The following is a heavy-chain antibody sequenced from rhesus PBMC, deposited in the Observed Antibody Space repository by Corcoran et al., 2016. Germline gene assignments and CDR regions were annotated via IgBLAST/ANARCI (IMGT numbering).Heavy chain of an antibody. V-gene: IGHV4-160*01. CDR2: IYGSSGST. CDR3: ARACTGSGCYARDAFDF. CDR1: GGSISSNY. Sequence: QVQLQESGPGLVKPSETLSLTCAVSGGSISSNYWSWIRQPPGKGLEWIGYIYGSSGSTYYNPSRKSRVTISTDTSKNQFSLKLSSVTAADTAVYYCARACTGSGCYARDAFDFWGQGLRVTFSS. J-gene: IGHJ3*01. D-gene: IGHD2-21*01.